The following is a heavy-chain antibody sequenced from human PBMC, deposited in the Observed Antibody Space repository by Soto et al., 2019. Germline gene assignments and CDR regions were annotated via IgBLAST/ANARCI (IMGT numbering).Heavy chain of an antibody. J-gene: IGHJ4*02. V-gene: IGHV3-23*01. CDR2: ISGSGSSP. CDR3: AKEGTSGLYYFAY. Sequence: EVQLLESGGGLVQPGGSLRLSCAASGFTFSNYAMNWVRQAPGKGLEWVSTISGSGSSPYYADSVKGRFTISRDNSKNALYLQMDSLRAGDSAIYYCAKEGTSGLYYFAYWGQGTLVTVSS. D-gene: IGHD6-19*01. CDR1: GFTFSNYA.